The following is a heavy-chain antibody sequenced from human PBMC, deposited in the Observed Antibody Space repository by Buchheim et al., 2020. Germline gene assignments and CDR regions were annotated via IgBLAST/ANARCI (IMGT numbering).Heavy chain of an antibody. J-gene: IGHJ4*02. D-gene: IGHD3-10*01. CDR2: IKQDGSEK. V-gene: IGHV3-7*01. CDR1: GFTFSSYW. CDR3: ARDSVTMVRGVIIRGGLDY. Sequence: EVQLVESGGGLVQPGGSLRLSCAASGFTFSSYWMSWVRQAPGKGLEWVANIKQDGSEKYYVDSVKGRFTISRANAKNSLYLQMNSLRAEDTAVYYCARDSVTMVRGVIIRGGLDYWGQGTL.